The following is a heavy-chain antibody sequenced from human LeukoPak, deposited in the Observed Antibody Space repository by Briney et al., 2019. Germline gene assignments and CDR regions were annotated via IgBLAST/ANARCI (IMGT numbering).Heavy chain of an antibody. D-gene: IGHD3-10*01. Sequence: ASVKDSCKASGYTFTTYVIIWVRQAPGQGLEWMGWISAYNGTTTYEKILQGRLTMTTDTSTSTAYMELRSLRSGDTAVYYCARCLPPAMIRGVTIDFWGQGTLVTVSS. CDR1: GYTFTTYV. CDR3: ARCLPPAMIRGVTIDF. J-gene: IGHJ4*02. CDR2: ISAYNGTT. V-gene: IGHV1-18*01.